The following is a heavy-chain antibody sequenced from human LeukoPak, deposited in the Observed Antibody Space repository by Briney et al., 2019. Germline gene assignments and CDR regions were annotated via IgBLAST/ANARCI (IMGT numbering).Heavy chain of an antibody. V-gene: IGHV4-34*01. CDR1: GGSFSGYY. CDR2: INHSGST. J-gene: IGHJ4*02. CDR3: ARVKRRLSGSPPPGYFDY. Sequence: KPSETLSLTCAVYGGSFSGYYWSWIRQPPGKGLEWIGEINHSGSTNCNPSLKSRVTISVDTSKNQFSLKLSSVTAADTAVYYCARVKRRLSGSPPPGYFDYWGQGTLVTVSS. D-gene: IGHD1-26*01.